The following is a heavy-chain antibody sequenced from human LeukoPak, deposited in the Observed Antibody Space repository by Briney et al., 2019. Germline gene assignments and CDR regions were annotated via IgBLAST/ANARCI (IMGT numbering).Heavy chain of an antibody. V-gene: IGHV3-30*04. J-gene: IGHJ4*02. CDR3: ARDPYSSSWLDY. CDR2: ISYDGSNK. CDR1: GFTFSSYA. D-gene: IGHD6-13*01. Sequence: GGSLRLSCAASGFTFSSYALHWVRQAPGKGLEWVAVISYDGSNKYYADSVKGRFTISRDNSKNTLYLQMNSLRAEDTAVYYCARDPYSSSWLDYWGQATLVTVSS.